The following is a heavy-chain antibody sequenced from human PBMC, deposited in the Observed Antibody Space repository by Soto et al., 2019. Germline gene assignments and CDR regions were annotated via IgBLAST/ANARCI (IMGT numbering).Heavy chain of an antibody. D-gene: IGHD3-16*01. J-gene: IGHJ5*01. CDR3: ARLIGNSWLDS. V-gene: IGHV6-1*01. CDR2: TYYRSKWQS. Sequence: QVQLQQSGPGLVKPSQTLSLTCAISGDSVSSNDATWDWIRQSPSRGLEWLGRTYYRSKWQSDYEVSVKSRISINPDPSNNQLSLQLNSVPPDDTAVYSCARLIGNSWLDSWGQGTLVTVSS. CDR1: GDSVSSNDAT.